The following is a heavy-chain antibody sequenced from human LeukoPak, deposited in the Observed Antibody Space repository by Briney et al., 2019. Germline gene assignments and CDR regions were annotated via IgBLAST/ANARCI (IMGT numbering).Heavy chain of an antibody. CDR1: GFTFSSYE. D-gene: IGHD6-13*01. Sequence: GGSLRLSCAASGFTFSSYEMNWVRQAPGKGLEWVSYISSSGSTIYYADSVKGRFISSRDNTKNSLYLQMNSLRAEDTAVYYCARAAAGMDFDYWGQGTLVAVSS. CDR2: ISSSGSTI. CDR3: ARAAAGMDFDY. V-gene: IGHV3-48*03. J-gene: IGHJ4*02.